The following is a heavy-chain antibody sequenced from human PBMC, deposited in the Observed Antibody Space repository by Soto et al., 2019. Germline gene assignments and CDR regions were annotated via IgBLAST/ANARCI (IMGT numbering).Heavy chain of an antibody. J-gene: IGHJ5*02. CDR1: GYTFTNYV. D-gene: IGHD2-15*01. CDR3: ARQYCSGGSCYPRAELWFDP. V-gene: IGHV1-3*01. CDR2: INAGNGNT. Sequence: ASVKVSCKASGYTFTNYVMHWVRQAPGQRLEWMGWINAGNGNTKYSQKFQGRVTITRDTSASTAYMELSSLRSEDTAVYYCARQYCSGGSCYPRAELWFDPWGQGTLVTVSS.